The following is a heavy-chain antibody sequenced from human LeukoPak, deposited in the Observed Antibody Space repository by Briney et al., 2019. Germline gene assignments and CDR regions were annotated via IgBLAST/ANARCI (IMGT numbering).Heavy chain of an antibody. Sequence: PGGSLRLSCAASGFTFHTYWMTWVRQAPGKGLEWVSYISSSGSTIYYADSVKGRFTISRDNAKNSLYLQMNSLRAEDTAVYYCARAPYYYDSSGYYISYWGQGTLVTVSS. J-gene: IGHJ4*02. CDR1: GFTFHTYW. D-gene: IGHD3-22*01. CDR2: ISSSGSTI. V-gene: IGHV3-48*04. CDR3: ARAPYYYDSSGYYISY.